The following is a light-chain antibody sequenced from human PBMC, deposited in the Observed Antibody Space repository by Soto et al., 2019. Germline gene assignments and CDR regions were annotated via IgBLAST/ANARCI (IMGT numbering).Light chain of an antibody. CDR1: QGIGDT. Sequence: EIVITQSPATLSVSPGERATLSCRASQGIGDTLAWYQHKPGQTPRLLIYDTSTRATGIPDRFSGSGSGTDFTLTISRLEPEDSAVYYCQQYGSSPPITFGQGTRLEIK. CDR3: QQYGSSPPIT. CDR2: DTS. V-gene: IGKV3-20*01. J-gene: IGKJ5*01.